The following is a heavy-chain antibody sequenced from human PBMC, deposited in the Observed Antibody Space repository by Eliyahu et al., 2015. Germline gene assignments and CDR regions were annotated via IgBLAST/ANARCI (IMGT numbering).Heavy chain of an antibody. CDR2: INHGGST. Sequence: QVQLQQWXXGLXKPSETLSLTXAXYGGSFSGYXWXWTRQPPGKGLEWIGDINHGGSTNYSPSLKSRXTISVDTSKNQFSLKLSSVTAADTAVYYCARGHYGMDVWGQGTTVTVSS. V-gene: IGHV4-34*01. CDR3: ARGHYGMDV. J-gene: IGHJ6*02. CDR1: GGSFSGYX.